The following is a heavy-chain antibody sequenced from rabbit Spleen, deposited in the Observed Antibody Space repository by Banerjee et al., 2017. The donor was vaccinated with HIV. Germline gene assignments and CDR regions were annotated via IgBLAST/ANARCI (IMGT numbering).Heavy chain of an antibody. V-gene: IGHV1S43*01. D-gene: IGHD1-1*01. Sequence: QQQLEESGGGLVKPGGTLTLTCKASGFSFTDRDVMCWVRQAPGKGLEWIGYIDPVFGSTYYTSWVNGRFSISRENTQNTLYLQLNSLTAADTATYFCVRDQAHMLDLWGPGTLVTVS. J-gene: IGHJ4*01. CDR1: GFSFTDRDV. CDR2: IDPVFGST. CDR3: VRDQAHMLDL.